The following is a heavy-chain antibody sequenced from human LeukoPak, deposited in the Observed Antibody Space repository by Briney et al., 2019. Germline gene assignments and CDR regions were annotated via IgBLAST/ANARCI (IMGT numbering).Heavy chain of an antibody. D-gene: IGHD3-3*01. J-gene: IGHJ4*02. V-gene: IGHV4-59*01. CDR2: IYYSGST. Sequence: SETLSLTCTVSGGSISSYYWSWIRQPPGKGLEWIGYIYYSGSTNYNPSLKSRVTISVDTSKNQFSLKLSSVTAADTAVYYCARVRNYDFWSGPGPFDYWGQGTLVTVSS. CDR1: GGSISSYY. CDR3: ARVRNYDFWSGPGPFDY.